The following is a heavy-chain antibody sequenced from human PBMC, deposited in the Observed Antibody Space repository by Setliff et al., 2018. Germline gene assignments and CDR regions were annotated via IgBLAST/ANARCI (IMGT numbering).Heavy chain of an antibody. Sequence: PGESLKISCKAYGYIFTNYWIGWVRQMPGKGLEWMGVIYPGDSDTRYSLSFQGQVTISADKSINTAYLQWSSLKASDTAIYYCTRHEDRNKCTSSSCYRENDAFEVWGQGAMVTVSS. CDR1: GYIFTNYW. D-gene: IGHD2-2*01. CDR3: TRHEDRNKCTSSSCYRENDAFEV. V-gene: IGHV5-51*01. CDR2: IYPGDSDT. J-gene: IGHJ3*01.